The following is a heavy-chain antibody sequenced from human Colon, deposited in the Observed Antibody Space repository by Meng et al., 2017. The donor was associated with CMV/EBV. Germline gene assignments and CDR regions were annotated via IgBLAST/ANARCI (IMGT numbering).Heavy chain of an antibody. Sequence: GGSLRLSCAASGITFSNYWMSWVRQAPGKGLEWVAYLSGSRTIIDYADSVKGRFTISRDNAKNSLYLQMNSLRAEDTAVYYCARAAGYDFWSGYYFDYWGQGTLVTVSS. CDR2: LSGSRTII. CDR3: ARAAGYDFWSGYYFDY. V-gene: IGHV3-48*04. CDR1: GITFSNYW. D-gene: IGHD3-3*01. J-gene: IGHJ4*02.